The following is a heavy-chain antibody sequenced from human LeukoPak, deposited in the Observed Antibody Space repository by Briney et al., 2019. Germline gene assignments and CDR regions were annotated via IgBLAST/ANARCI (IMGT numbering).Heavy chain of an antibody. CDR1: GGSISSYY. CDR3: ARCYNGSYRSSGQNWFDP. Sequence: SETLSLTCTVSGGSISSYYWSWIRQPPGKGLEWIGYIYYSGSTNYNPSLKSRVTISVDTSKNQFSLKLSSVTAADTAVYYCARCYNGSYRSSGQNWFDPWGPGTLVTVSS. D-gene: IGHD1-26*01. J-gene: IGHJ5*02. CDR2: IYYSGST. V-gene: IGHV4-59*08.